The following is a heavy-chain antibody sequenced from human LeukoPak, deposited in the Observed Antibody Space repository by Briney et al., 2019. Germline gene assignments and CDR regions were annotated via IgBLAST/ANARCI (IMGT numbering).Heavy chain of an antibody. CDR1: GFTFSSYG. Sequence: GGSLRLSCAASGFTFSSYGMHWVRQAPGKGLEWVAVISYDGSNKYYADSVKGRFTISRDNSKNTLYLRMNSLRAEDTAVYYCAKEYYYDSSGYYPVYDYWGQGTLVTVSS. CDR2: ISYDGSNK. V-gene: IGHV3-30*18. J-gene: IGHJ4*02. D-gene: IGHD3-22*01. CDR3: AKEYYYDSSGYYPVYDY.